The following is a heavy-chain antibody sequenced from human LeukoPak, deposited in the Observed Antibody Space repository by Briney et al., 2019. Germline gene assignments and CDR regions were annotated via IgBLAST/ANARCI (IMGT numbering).Heavy chain of an antibody. CDR3: ASVDYNWNYFHF. CDR2: IFYSGST. J-gene: IGHJ4*02. Sequence: PAETLSLTCSVSGGSISSTNYFWGWLRQPPGQGLEWIGSIFYSGSTYYNPSLKGRVTISVDTSKNQFSLKLSSVTATDTAVYYCASVDYNWNYFHFWGQGTLVTVSS. V-gene: IGHV4-39*01. CDR1: GGSISSTNYF. D-gene: IGHD1-20*01.